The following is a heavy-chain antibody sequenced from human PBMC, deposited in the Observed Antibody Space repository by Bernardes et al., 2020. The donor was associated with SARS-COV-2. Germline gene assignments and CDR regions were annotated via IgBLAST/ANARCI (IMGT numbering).Heavy chain of an antibody. Sequence: GGSLRLSCVASGFAFGNYGMHWVRQAPGKGLEWVAVISYNGIVTHYADSVRGRFVISRDNSKHTLDLEMNSLRPDDTAKYFCVSEGNERVSSWYDLWGPGTLVTVSS. J-gene: IGHJ4*02. D-gene: IGHD2-15*01. CDR3: VSEGNERVSSWYDL. CDR2: ISYNGIVT. V-gene: IGHV3-30*03. CDR1: GFAFGNYG.